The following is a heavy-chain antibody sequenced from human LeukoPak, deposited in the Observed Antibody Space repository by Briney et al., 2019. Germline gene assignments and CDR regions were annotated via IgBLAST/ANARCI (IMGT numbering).Heavy chain of an antibody. CDR2: ISYDGSNK. J-gene: IGHJ6*02. Sequence: GRSLRLSCAASGFTFSSYAMHWVRQAPGKGLEWVAVISYDGSNKYYAHSVKGRFTISRDNSKNTLYLQMNSLRAEDTAVYYCARGSYCSSTSCYTFSLNYYYYGMDVWGQGTTVTVSS. CDR1: GFTFSSYA. V-gene: IGHV3-30-3*01. D-gene: IGHD2-2*02. CDR3: ARGSYCSSTSCYTFSLNYYYYGMDV.